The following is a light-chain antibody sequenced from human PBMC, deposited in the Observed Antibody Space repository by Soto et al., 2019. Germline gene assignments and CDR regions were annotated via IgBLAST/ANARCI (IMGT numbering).Light chain of an antibody. CDR1: QSVSSN. Sequence: EIVMTQSPATLSVSPGERATVSCRASQSVSSNLAWYQQKPGQAPRLLIYGASTRVTGIPARFSGSGSGTEFTLTFGSLQSEDFAVYYCQEYNNWPRTFGQGTKLEIK. CDR3: QEYNNWPRT. V-gene: IGKV3-15*01. CDR2: GAS. J-gene: IGKJ2*01.